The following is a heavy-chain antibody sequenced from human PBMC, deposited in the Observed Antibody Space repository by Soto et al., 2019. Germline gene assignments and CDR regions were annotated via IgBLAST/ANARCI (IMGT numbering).Heavy chain of an antibody. D-gene: IGHD3-3*01. Sequence: SEARCLSCAGSGGSISSSNWWVWVRQPPGKGLEWIGEIYHSGSTNYNPSLKSRVTISVDKSKNQFSLKLSSVTAADTAVYYCARDLDKIFGVVPFHPWGQRTLVTVSS. J-gene: IGHJ5*02. CDR2: IYHSGST. CDR3: ARDLDKIFGVVPFHP. CDR1: GGSISSSNW. V-gene: IGHV4-4*02.